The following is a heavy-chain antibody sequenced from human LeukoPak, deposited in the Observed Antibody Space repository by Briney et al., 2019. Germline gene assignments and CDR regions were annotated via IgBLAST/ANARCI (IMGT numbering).Heavy chain of an antibody. Sequence: ASVKVSCKASGYTFTGYYMHWGRQAPGQGLEWMGWINPNSGGTNYAQKLQGRVTMTRDTSISTAYMELSRLRSDDTAVYYCARGHAVGYALFGDWGQGTLVTVSS. V-gene: IGHV1-2*02. J-gene: IGHJ4*02. CDR3: ARGHAVGYALFGD. CDR1: GYTFTGYY. D-gene: IGHD5-12*01. CDR2: INPNSGGT.